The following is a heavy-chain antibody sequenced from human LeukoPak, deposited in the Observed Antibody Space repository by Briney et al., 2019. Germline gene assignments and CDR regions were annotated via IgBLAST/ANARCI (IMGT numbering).Heavy chain of an antibody. CDR3: ARDASYDFWSGYWLSDYYGMDV. CDR2: ISAYNGKT. J-gene: IGHJ6*02. Sequence: GASVKVSCKASGYTFTSYGISWVRQAPGQGLEWMGWISAYNGKTNYAQTLQGRVTMTTDTSTSTAYMELRSLRSDDTAVYYCARDASYDFWSGYWLSDYYGMDVWGQGTTVTVSS. D-gene: IGHD3-3*01. CDR1: GYTFTSYG. V-gene: IGHV1-18*01.